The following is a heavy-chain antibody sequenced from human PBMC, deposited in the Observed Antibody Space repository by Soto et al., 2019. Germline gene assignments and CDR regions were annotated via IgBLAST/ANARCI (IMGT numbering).Heavy chain of an antibody. J-gene: IGHJ4*02. D-gene: IGHD3-3*01. CDR1: GFTFSSYA. V-gene: IGHV3-30-3*01. Sequence: ALSLSCSASGFTFSSYAMHWVRRAPGKGLEWVAAIAYDGSSKYYADSVKGRFTISRDNSKNTLYLQMNSLRAEDTAVYYCARDSGSWSGYFYYWGQGTLVTVSS. CDR2: IAYDGSSK. CDR3: ARDSGSWSGYFYY.